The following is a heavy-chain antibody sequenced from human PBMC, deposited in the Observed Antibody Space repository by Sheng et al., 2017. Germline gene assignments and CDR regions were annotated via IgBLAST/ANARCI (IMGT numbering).Heavy chain of an antibody. D-gene: IGHD5-12*01. J-gene: IGHJ4*02. CDR1: GGSISSGPYS. V-gene: IGHV4-30-2*01. CDR2: IFQSGTT. CDR3: ARESGGGYSGWIDN. Sequence: QLQLQESGSGLVKPSQTLSLTCSVSGGSISSGPYSWTWIRQPPGKGLEWIGYIFQSGTTHYNPSLKSRVTISVDRAKNQVSLSLKSVTAADTAVYYCARESGGGYSGWIDNWGQGTLVTVSS.